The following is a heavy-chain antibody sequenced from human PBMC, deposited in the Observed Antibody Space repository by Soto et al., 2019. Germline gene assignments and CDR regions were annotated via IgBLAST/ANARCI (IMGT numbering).Heavy chain of an antibody. Sequence: VQLVESGGGPVQPGGSLTLSCAASGFTLRSYWMHWVRQAPGKGLEWVARIDSDGRITNDADSVKGRFTISRDNAKNNVFLHTNSLRAEDRAVYYSARGVLVYQPLVRGRDRFDPWGQGTLVTVSS. D-gene: IGHD2-8*01. CDR3: ARGVLVYQPLVRGRDRFDP. CDR2: IDSDGRIT. J-gene: IGHJ5*02. CDR1: GFTLRSYW. V-gene: IGHV3-74*01.